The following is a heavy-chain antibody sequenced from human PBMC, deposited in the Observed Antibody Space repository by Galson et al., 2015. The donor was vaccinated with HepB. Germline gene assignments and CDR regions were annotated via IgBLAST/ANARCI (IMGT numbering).Heavy chain of an antibody. CDR2: ISYDGSNK. CDR3: ARGAGGGSDAFDI. V-gene: IGHV3-30*03. D-gene: IGHD3-16*01. CDR1: GFTFSSYG. J-gene: IGHJ3*02. Sequence: SLRLSCAASGFTFSSYGMHWVRQAPGKGLEWVAVISYDGSNKYYADSVKGRFTISRDNSKNTLYLQMNSLRAEDTAVYYCARGAGGGSDAFDIWGQGTMVTVSS.